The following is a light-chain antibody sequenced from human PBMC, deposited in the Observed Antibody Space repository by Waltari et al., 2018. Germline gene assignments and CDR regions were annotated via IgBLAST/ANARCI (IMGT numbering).Light chain of an antibody. CDR2: GAS. J-gene: IGKJ4*01. CDR1: QSINNN. Sequence: EIMMTQSPVTLSVSPGERATLSCRASQSINNNLAWYQQNPGQAPRLLIYGASTRATGIPARFSGIGSGTEFTLTISSLQSEDSGVYFCQQYTTRPLTFGGGTKVEI. V-gene: IGKV3-15*01. CDR3: QQYTTRPLT.